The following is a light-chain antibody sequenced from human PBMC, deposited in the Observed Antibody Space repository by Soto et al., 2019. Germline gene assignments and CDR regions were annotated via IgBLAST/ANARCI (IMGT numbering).Light chain of an antibody. CDR1: HGITNY. V-gene: IGKV1-16*01. CDR3: QQCKGT. Sequence: DIQMTQSPSSVSASVGDRVTITCRASHGITNYLIWFQQIPGRAPKSLISSPSSLQSGVPPRFGGSGSGTDFTLTLSSLQPENFATYYCQQCKGTFGPGTKVDIK. CDR2: SPS. J-gene: IGKJ3*01.